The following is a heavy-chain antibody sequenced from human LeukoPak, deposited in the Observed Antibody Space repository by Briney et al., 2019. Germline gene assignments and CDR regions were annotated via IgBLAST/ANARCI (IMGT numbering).Heavy chain of an antibody. V-gene: IGHV3-23*01. J-gene: IGHJ4*02. D-gene: IGHD2/OR15-2a*01. CDR3: AKGGLYYLIDY. CDR2: ISGNGGNT. CDR1: GFTFSSYW. Sequence: PGGSLRLSCAASGFTFSSYWMHWVRQAPGKGLVWVSGISGNGGNTYYADSVKGRFTISRDNSKSTLFLQMNSLRAEDTAVYYCAKGGLYYLIDYWGQGTLVTVSS.